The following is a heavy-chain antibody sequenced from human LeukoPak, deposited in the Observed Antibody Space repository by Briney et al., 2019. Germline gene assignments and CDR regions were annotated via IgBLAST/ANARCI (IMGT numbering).Heavy chain of an antibody. CDR1: GYTFTSYG. CDR3: ARVSGDYAVPNYYYYMDV. D-gene: IGHD4-17*01. Sequence: ASVKVSCKASGYTFTSYGISWVRQAPGQGLEWMGWISAYNGNTNYAQKLQGRVTMTTDTSTSTAYMELRSLRSDDTAVYYCARVSGDYAVPNYYYYMDVWGKGTTVTVS. J-gene: IGHJ6*03. CDR2: ISAYNGNT. V-gene: IGHV1-18*01.